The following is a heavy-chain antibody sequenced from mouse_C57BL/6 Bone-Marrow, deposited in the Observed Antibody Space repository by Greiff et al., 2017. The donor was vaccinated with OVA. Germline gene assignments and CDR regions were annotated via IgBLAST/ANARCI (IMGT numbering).Heavy chain of an antibody. CDR1: GYTFTDHT. J-gene: IGHJ4*01. D-gene: IGHD1-1*01. Sequence: VKLQESDAELVKPGASVKISCKVSGYTFTDHTIHWMKQRPEQGLEWIGYIYPRDGSTKYNEKFKGKATLTADKSSSTAYMQLNSLTSEDSAVYFCARGGYGSNYAMDYWGQGTSVTVSS. CDR3: ARGGYGSNYAMDY. CDR2: IYPRDGST. V-gene: IGHV1-78*01.